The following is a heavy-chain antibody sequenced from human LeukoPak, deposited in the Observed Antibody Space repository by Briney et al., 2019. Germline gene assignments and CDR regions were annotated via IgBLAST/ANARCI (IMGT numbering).Heavy chain of an antibody. CDR1: GYSFTSYW. V-gene: IGHV5-51*01. CDR3: ARHITLSSPSEFGIWFDP. J-gene: IGHJ5*02. CDR2: IYPGDSDT. D-gene: IGHD6-6*01. Sequence: KYGESLKISCKGSGYSFTSYWIGWVRQMPGKGLEWMGIIYPGDSDTRYSPSFQGQVTISADKSISTAYLQWSSLKASDTAMYYCARHITLSSPSEFGIWFDPWGQGTLVTVSS.